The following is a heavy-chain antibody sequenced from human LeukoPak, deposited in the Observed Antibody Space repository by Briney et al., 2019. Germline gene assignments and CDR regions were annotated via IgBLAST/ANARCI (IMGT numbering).Heavy chain of an antibody. CDR2: IYYSGST. CDR3: ARAVDIVATILFDY. J-gene: IGHJ4*02. D-gene: IGHD5-12*01. CDR1: GGSISSGGYY. V-gene: IGHV4-31*03. Sequence: SETLSLTCTVPGGSISSGGYYWSWIRQHPGKGLEWIGYIYYSGSTYYNPSLKSRVTISVDTSKNQFSLKLSSVTAADTAVYYCARAVDIVATILFDYWGQGTLVTVSS.